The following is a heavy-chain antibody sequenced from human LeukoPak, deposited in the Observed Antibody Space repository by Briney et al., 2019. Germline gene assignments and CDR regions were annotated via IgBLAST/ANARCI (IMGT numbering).Heavy chain of an antibody. CDR1: GGSISSYY. CDR3: ARDRSSGWYSDAFDI. V-gene: IGHV4-59*01. CDR2: IYYSGST. J-gene: IGHJ3*02. D-gene: IGHD6-19*01. Sequence: SETLSLTCTVSGGSISSYYWNWIRQPPGKGLEWIGYIYYSGSTNYNPPLKSRVTISVDTSKNQFSLKLSSVTAADTAVYYCARDRSSGWYSDAFDIWGQGTMVTVSS.